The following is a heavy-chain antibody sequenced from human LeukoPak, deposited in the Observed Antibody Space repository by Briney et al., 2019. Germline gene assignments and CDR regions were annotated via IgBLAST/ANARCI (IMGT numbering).Heavy chain of an antibody. V-gene: IGHV1-2*02. D-gene: IGHD3-3*01. J-gene: IGHJ5*02. CDR3: ARDHLYYDFWSGSHHNWFDP. CDR1: GYTFTGYY. Sequence: ASVKVSCKASGYTFTGYYMHLVRQAPGQGVEWMGWSNPNSGCSNYAQKFQGRVTMTRDTSISTAYMELSRLRSDDTAVYYCARDHLYYDFWSGSHHNWFDPWGQGTLVTVSS. CDR2: SNPNSGCS.